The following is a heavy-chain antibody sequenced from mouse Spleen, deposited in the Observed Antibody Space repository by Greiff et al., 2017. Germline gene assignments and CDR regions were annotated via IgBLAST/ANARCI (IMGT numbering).Heavy chain of an antibody. D-gene: IGHD3-3*01. V-gene: IGHV5-9-1*01. Sequence: EVMLVESGGGLVKPGGSLKLSCAASGFTFSSYAMSWVRQTPEKRLEWVATISSGGSYTYYPDSVKGRFTISRDNAKNTLYLQMSSLRSEDTAMYYCARQGLDAMDYWGQGTSVTVSS. CDR1: GFTFSSYA. J-gene: IGHJ4*01. CDR2: ISSGGSYT. CDR3: ARQGLDAMDY.